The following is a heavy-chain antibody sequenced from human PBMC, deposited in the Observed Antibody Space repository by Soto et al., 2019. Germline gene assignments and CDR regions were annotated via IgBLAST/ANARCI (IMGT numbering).Heavy chain of an antibody. CDR3: ARVPQWLVEQQYYFAY. V-gene: IGHV1-69*13. CDR1: GGTFSSYA. Sequence: GTSVKVSCKASGGTFSSYAISWVRQAPGQGLEWMGGIIPIFGTANYAQKFQGRVTITADESTSTAYMELSSLRSEDTAVYYCARVPQWLVEQQYYFAYWGQGTLVTVSS. D-gene: IGHD6-19*01. J-gene: IGHJ4*02. CDR2: IIPIFGTA.